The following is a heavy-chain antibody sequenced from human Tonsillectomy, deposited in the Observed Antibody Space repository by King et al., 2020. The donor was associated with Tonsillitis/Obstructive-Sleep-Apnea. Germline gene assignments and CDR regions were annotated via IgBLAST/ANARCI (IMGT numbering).Heavy chain of an antibody. CDR1: GYTFTNYG. D-gene: IGHD3-22*01. CDR2: ISAHNGHT. J-gene: IGHJ4*02. V-gene: IGHV1-18*01. CDR3: ARDSMSHYYDSSGYYTFNY. Sequence: QLVQSGDEVKKPGASVKVSCKASGYTFTNYGISWVRQAPGQGLEWMAWISAHNGHTNYAQKLKGRVTMTTDTSTSTAYMELRSLRSDDTAVYYCARDSMSHYYDSSGYYTFNYWGQGTLVTVSA.